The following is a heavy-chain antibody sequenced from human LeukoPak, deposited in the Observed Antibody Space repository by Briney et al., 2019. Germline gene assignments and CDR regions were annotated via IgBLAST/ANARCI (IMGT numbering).Heavy chain of an antibody. V-gene: IGHV1-69*06. Sequence: GASVKVSCKASGGTFSSYAISWVRQAPGQGLELMGGIIPIFGTANYAQKFQGRVTITADKSTSTAYMELSSLRSEDTAVYYCASPLAVGYCSGGSCYGNWGQGTLVTVSS. CDR2: IIPIFGTA. J-gene: IGHJ4*02. CDR1: GGTFSSYA. D-gene: IGHD2-15*01. CDR3: ASPLAVGYCSGGSCYGN.